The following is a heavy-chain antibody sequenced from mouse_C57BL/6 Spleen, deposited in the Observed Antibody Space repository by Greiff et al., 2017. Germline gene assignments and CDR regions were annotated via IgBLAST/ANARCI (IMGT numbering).Heavy chain of an antibody. CDR3: SRAIYYDYDVRWYFDV. D-gene: IGHD2-4*01. J-gene: IGHJ1*03. CDR2: ISDGGSYT. CDR1: GFTFSSYA. Sequence: EVNLVESGGGLVKPGGSLKLSCAASGFTFSSYAMSWVRQTPEKRLEWVATISDGGSYTYYPDNVKGRFTISRDNAKNNLYLQMSHLKSEDTAMYYCSRAIYYDYDVRWYFDVWGTGTTVTVSS. V-gene: IGHV5-4*03.